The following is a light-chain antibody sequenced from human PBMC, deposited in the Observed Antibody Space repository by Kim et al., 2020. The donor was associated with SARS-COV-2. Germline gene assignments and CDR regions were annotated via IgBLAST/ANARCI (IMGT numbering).Light chain of an antibody. CDR2: EGS. Sequence: QSITISCTGTSSAVGSYNLVSWYQQPPGKASNLLVYEGSKRPSGVSNRCSGSKSGNTASLAISGLQPEDEADYYCCSYAGGGTFEIFGGGTQLTVL. CDR1: SSAVGSYNL. J-gene: IGLJ2*01. CDR3: CSYAGGGTFEI. V-gene: IGLV2-23*03.